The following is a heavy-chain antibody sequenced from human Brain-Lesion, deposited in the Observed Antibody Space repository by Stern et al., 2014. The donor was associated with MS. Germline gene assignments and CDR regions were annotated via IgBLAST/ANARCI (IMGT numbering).Heavy chain of an antibody. V-gene: IGHV4-4*02. D-gene: IGHD6-13*01. CDR1: GGSISSSNW. J-gene: IGHJ4*02. CDR3: ARFPASRPHVFDS. Sequence: VQLVESGPGLVKPSGTLSLTCAVSGGSISSSNWWSWVRQSPGKGLEWIGESDHSGSNIYNPSLKSRVTVSVDKPKTRFPLNRRSVTAADPAVYFCARFPASRPHVFDSWGQGTLVTVSS. CDR2: SDHSGSN.